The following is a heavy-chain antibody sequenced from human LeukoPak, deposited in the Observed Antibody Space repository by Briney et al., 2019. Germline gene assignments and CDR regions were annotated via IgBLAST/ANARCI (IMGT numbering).Heavy chain of an antibody. Sequence: SETLSLTCAVYGGSFSGYYWSWIRQPPGKGLEWIGEINHSGSTNYNPSLKSRVTISVDTSKNQFSLKLSSVTAADTAVYYCAGDGYYDYVWGSYRYSYYFDYWGQGTLVTVSS. CDR3: AGDGYYDYVWGSYRYSYYFDY. J-gene: IGHJ4*02. D-gene: IGHD3-16*02. V-gene: IGHV4-34*01. CDR2: INHSGST. CDR1: GGSFSGYY.